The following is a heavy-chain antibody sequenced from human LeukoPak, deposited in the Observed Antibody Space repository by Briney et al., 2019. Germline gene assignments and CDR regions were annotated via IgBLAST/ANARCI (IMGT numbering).Heavy chain of an antibody. CDR2: ISWNSGSI. D-gene: IGHD6-13*01. CDR1: GFTFDDYA. V-gene: IGHV3-9*03. CDR3: AKDYRSSSWYYFHY. J-gene: IGHJ4*02. Sequence: GRSLRLSCAASGFTFDDYAMHWVRQAPGKGLEWVSGISWNSGSIGYADSVKGRFTISRGNAKNSLYLQMNSLRAEDMALYYCAKDYRSSSWYYFHYWGQGTLVTVSS.